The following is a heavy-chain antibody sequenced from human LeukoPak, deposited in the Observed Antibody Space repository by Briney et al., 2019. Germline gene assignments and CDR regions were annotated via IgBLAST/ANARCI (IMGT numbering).Heavy chain of an antibody. CDR1: GGSISSYY. D-gene: IGHD6-19*01. CDR2: IYYSGST. V-gene: IGHV4-59*08. J-gene: IGHJ6*02. CDR3: ARFSDWYYYYGMDV. Sequence: SETLSLTCTVSGGSISSYYWNWIRQPPGKGLEWIGYIYYSGSTNYNPSLKSRVTISVDTSKNQFSLKLSSVTAADTAVYYCARFSDWYYYYGMDVWGQGTTVTVSS.